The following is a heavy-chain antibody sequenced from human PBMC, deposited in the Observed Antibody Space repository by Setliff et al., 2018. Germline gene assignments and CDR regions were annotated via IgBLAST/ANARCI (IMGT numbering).Heavy chain of an antibody. CDR1: GFTFSTHS. CDR2: ISRSSTYI. V-gene: IGHV3-21*01. Sequence: GSLRLSCAASGFTFSTHSMNWVRQAPGKGLEWVSSISRSSTYIYYADSMKGRFTISRDNAKNSLYLQMNSLRAEDTAVYYCASAGHSGSWFPFDAFHIWGRGQWSP. J-gene: IGHJ3*02. D-gene: IGHD6-13*01. CDR3: ASAGHSGSWFPFDAFHI.